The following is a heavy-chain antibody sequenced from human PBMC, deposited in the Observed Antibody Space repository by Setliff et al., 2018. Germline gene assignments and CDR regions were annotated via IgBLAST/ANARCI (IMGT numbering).Heavy chain of an antibody. CDR1: GYSFTDHW. D-gene: IGHD5-18*01. J-gene: IGHJ4*02. Sequence: GESLKISCQASGYSFTDHWIGWVRQMPGKGLEWMGIIYPGVSDTRYSPSFRGQVTLSADKSIGSAYLQWSSLKASDTAMYYCARRDPSVDTAMVYFDYWGQGTLVTVSS. CDR2: IYPGVSDT. CDR3: ARRDPSVDTAMVYFDY. V-gene: IGHV5-51*01.